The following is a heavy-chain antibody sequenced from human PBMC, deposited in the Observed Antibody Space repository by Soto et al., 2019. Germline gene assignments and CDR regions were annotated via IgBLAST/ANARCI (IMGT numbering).Heavy chain of an antibody. D-gene: IGHD5-18*01. J-gene: IGHJ6*02. V-gene: IGHV4-4*07. Sequence: KTSETLSLTCTVSGGSISSYYWSWIRQPAGKGLEWIGRIYTSGSTNYNPSLKSRVTMSVDTSKNQFSLKLSSVTAADTAVYYCARENGYSYGPTYYYSGMDVWGQGTTVTVSS. CDR1: GGSISSYY. CDR2: IYTSGST. CDR3: ARENGYSYGPTYYYSGMDV.